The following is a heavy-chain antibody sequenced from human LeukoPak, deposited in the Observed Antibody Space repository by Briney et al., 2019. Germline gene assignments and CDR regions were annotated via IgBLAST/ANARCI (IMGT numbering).Heavy chain of an antibody. Sequence: GGSLRLSCAASGFTFSSHWMSWVRQAPGKGLECVASINQDGSEKYSMDSVKGRLTISRDNAENSLYLQMNSLRGEDTAIYYCARDHVVRGLVWDYWGQGTLVTVSS. D-gene: IGHD3-10*01. J-gene: IGHJ4*02. V-gene: IGHV3-7*05. CDR2: INQDGSEK. CDR3: ARDHVVRGLVWDY. CDR1: GFTFSSHW.